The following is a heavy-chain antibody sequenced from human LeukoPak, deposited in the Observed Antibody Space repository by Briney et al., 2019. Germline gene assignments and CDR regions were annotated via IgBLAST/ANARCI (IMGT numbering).Heavy chain of an antibody. CDR1: RFTFSSYS. D-gene: IGHD3-16*02. CDR2: ISSSSSYI. V-gene: IGHV3-21*01. J-gene: IGHJ4*02. CDR3: ARDWVATRLPRVIGPGY. Sequence: GGSLRLSYAASRFTFSSYSMNWVRQAPGKGREWVSSISSSSSYIYYADSVKGRFTICRDNAKKSLYLQMNSLRAENSAVYYCARDWVATRLPRVIGPGYWGQGTLVTVSS.